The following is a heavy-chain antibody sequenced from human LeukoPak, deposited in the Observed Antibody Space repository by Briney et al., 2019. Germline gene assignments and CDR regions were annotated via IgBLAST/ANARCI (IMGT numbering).Heavy chain of an antibody. CDR3: ARARREMVDY. Sequence: SETLSLTXTVSGYSISGGYYWGWIRQPPGKVLEWIGSIYHSGSTYYNPSLKSRVTISVDTSKNQFSLKLSSVTAADTAVYYCARARREMVDYWGQGTLVTVSS. CDR2: IYHSGST. V-gene: IGHV4-38-2*02. D-gene: IGHD5-24*01. CDR1: GYSISGGYY. J-gene: IGHJ4*02.